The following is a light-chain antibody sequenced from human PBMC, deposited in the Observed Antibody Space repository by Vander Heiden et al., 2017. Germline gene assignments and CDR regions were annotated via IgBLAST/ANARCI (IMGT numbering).Light chain of an antibody. CDR1: ESISTW. Sequence: DIQMTQSPSTLSASVGDRVTITCRASESISTWMAWYQQKPGKAPNLLIYDASTLESGVPARFSGSGCGTEFTLTISSLQPDDFATYYCQQYNIYPRTFGQGTKVDIK. J-gene: IGKJ1*01. CDR3: QQYNIYPRT. V-gene: IGKV1-5*01. CDR2: DAS.